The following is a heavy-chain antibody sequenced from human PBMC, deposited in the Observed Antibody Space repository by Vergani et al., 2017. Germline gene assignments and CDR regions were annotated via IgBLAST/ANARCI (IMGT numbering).Heavy chain of an antibody. V-gene: IGHV3-23*01. D-gene: IGHD3-3*01. CDR1: GFTFSSYA. J-gene: IGHJ5*02. Sequence: EVQLLESGGGLVQPGGSLRLPCAASGFTFSSYAMSWVRQAPGKGLECVSAISGSGGSTYYADSVKGRFTISRDNSKNTLYLQMNSLRAEDTAVYYCAKDFWQDTNWFDPWGQGTLVTVSS. CDR3: AKDFWQDTNWFDP. CDR2: ISGSGGST.